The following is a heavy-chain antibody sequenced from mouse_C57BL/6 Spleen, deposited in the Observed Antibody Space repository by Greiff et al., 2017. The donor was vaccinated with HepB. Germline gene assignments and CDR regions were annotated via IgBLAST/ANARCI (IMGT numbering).Heavy chain of an antibody. CDR2: IDPSDSYT. CDR3: ARGAFTGDWYFDV. J-gene: IGHJ1*03. CDR1: GYTFTSYW. V-gene: IGHV1-69*01. Sequence: QVQLQQPGAELVMPGASVKLSCKASGYTFTSYWMHWVKQRPGQGLEWIGEIDPSDSYTNYNQKFKGKSTLTVDKSSSTAYMQLSSLTSEDSAVYYCARGAFTGDWYFDVWGTGTTVTVSS. D-gene: IGHD3-1*01.